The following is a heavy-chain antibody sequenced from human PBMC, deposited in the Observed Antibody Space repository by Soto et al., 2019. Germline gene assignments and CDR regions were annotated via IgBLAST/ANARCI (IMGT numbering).Heavy chain of an antibody. CDR3: AKTPNYDILKNYGMDV. J-gene: IGHJ6*02. V-gene: IGHV3-23*01. CDR2: ISGSGGST. CDR1: GFTFSSYA. D-gene: IGHD3-9*01. Sequence: GGSLRLSCAASGFTFSSYAMSWVRQAPGKGLEWVSAISGSGGSTYYAESVKGRFTISRDNSKNTLYLQMNSLRAEDTAVYYCAKTPNYDILKNYGMDVWGQGTTVTVSS.